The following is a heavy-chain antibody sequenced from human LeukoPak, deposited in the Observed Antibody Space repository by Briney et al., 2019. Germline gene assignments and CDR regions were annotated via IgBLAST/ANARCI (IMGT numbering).Heavy chain of an antibody. CDR2: IYYSGST. CDR3: ARDGYNIAGAFDI. J-gene: IGHJ3*02. D-gene: IGHD5-24*01. Sequence: SETLSLTCTVSGGSISSYYWSWIRQPPGKGLEWIGYIYYSGSTNYNPSLKSRVTISADTSKNQFSLKLSSVTAADTAVYYCARDGYNIAGAFDIWGQGTMVTVSS. CDR1: GGSISSYY. V-gene: IGHV4-59*01.